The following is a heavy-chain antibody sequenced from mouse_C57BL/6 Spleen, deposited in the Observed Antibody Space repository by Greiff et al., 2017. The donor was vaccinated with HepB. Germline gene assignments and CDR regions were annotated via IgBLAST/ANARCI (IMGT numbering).Heavy chain of an antibody. Sequence: QVQLQQPGAELVKPGASVKMSCKASGYTFTSYWITWVKQRPGQGLEWIGDIYPGSGSTNYNEKFKSKATLTVDTSSSTAYMQLSSLTSEDSAVYYCARGGYDGDYFDYWGQGTTLTVSS. V-gene: IGHV1-55*01. CDR2: IYPGSGST. CDR3: ARGGYDGDYFDY. D-gene: IGHD2-2*01. CDR1: GYTFTSYW. J-gene: IGHJ2*01.